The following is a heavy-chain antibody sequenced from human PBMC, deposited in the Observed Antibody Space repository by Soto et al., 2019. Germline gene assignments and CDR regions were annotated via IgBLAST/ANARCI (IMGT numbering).Heavy chain of an antibody. CDR1: GESFTSSR. Sequence: AAVRISYEGCGESFTSSRMGPERQKQGKGLEWMGIIYPGDSDTRYSPSFQGKVTISADKSISTAYLQWSSLKASDTAMYYCAREPSYCSSTSCYYDYYYGMDVWGQGTTVTVSS. V-gene: IGHV5-51*01. CDR2: IYPGDSDT. CDR3: AREPSYCSSTSCYYDYYYGMDV. D-gene: IGHD2-2*01. J-gene: IGHJ6*02.